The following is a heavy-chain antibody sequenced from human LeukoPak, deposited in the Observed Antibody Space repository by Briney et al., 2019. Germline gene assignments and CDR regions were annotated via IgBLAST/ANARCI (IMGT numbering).Heavy chain of an antibody. CDR2: ISSSGTTT. Sequence: GGSLRLSCAASGFAFSSFAMDWVRQAPGKGLEWVSYISSSGTTTYYADSVKGRFAISRDNANDSLYLQMNSLRAEDTAVYYCASNQGRGSGSYSYWGQGTLVTVSS. J-gene: IGHJ4*02. D-gene: IGHD3-10*01. CDR1: GFAFSSFA. CDR3: ASNQGRGSGSYSY. V-gene: IGHV3-48*04.